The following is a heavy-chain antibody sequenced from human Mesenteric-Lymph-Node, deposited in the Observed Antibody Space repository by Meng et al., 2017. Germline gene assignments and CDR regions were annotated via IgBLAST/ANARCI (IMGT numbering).Heavy chain of an antibody. CDR2: ISSSAVGT. CDR3: AKRVITVTTSCSDY. D-gene: IGHD4-17*01. CDR1: GFTFSSYA. J-gene: IGHJ4*02. Sequence: GASLKISCAASGFTFSSYAMHWVRQAPGKGLEWVSTISSSAVGTYYADSVKGRFTISRDNSKNTLYLQMNSLRDEDTALYYCAKRVITVTTSCSDYWGQGTLVTVSS. V-gene: IGHV3-23*01.